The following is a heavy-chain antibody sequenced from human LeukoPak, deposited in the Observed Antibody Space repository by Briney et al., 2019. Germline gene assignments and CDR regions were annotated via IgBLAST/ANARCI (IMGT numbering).Heavy chain of an antibody. CDR2: IYYSGST. CDR1: GGSISSSSYY. V-gene: IGHV4-39*01. CDR3: ARTRRDGYNKKKDFDY. D-gene: IGHD5-24*01. Sequence: SETLSLTCTVSGGSISSSSYYWGWIRQPPGKGLEWIGNIYYSGSTYYNPSLKSRVTISVDTSKNQFSLKLSSVTAADTAVYYCARTRRDGYNKKKDFDYWGQGTLVTVSS. J-gene: IGHJ4*02.